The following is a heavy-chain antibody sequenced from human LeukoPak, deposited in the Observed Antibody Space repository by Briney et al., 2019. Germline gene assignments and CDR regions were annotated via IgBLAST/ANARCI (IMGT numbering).Heavy chain of an antibody. V-gene: IGHV3-30*02. Sequence: GGSLRLSCAASGFTFSNYGMHWVRQAPGKGLEWVAFIRCDGSNKYYADSVKGRFTISRDNSKNTLYLQMNSLRAEDAAVYFCAKAPVTSCRGAYCYPFDSWGQGTLVTVSS. D-gene: IGHD2-21*01. CDR2: IRCDGSNK. CDR3: AKAPVTSCRGAYCYPFDS. J-gene: IGHJ4*02. CDR1: GFTFSNYG.